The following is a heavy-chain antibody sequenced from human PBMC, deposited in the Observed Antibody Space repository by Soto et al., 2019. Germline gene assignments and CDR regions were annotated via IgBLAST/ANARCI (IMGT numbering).Heavy chain of an antibody. CDR2: IYYSGST. CDR3: ARQGSSSDY. CDR1: GGSISSSSYY. Sequence: PSETLSLTCTVSGGSISSSSYYWGWIRQPPGKGLEWIGSIYYSGSTYYNPSLKSRVTISVDTSKNQFSLKLSSVTAADTAVYYCARQGSSSDYWGQGTLVTVS. J-gene: IGHJ4*02. D-gene: IGHD6-6*01. V-gene: IGHV4-39*01.